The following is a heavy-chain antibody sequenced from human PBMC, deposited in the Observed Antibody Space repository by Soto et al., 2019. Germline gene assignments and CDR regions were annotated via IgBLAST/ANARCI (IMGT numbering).Heavy chain of an antibody. Sequence: QVQLVESGGGVVQPGRSLRLSCAASGFTFSSYGMHWVRQAPGKGLEWVAVIWYDGSNKYYADSVKGRFTISRDNSKNTLYLQRNSLRAEDTAVYYCARDQDYGDYEAYYYYGMDVWGQGTTVTVSS. CDR2: IWYDGSNK. D-gene: IGHD4-17*01. CDR1: GFTFSSYG. V-gene: IGHV3-33*01. J-gene: IGHJ6*02. CDR3: ARDQDYGDYEAYYYYGMDV.